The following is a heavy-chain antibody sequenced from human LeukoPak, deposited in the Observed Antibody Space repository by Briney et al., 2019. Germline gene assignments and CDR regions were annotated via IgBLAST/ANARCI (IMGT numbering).Heavy chain of an antibody. CDR3: ARGDTAMVAYSTFDY. CDR2: ISAYNGNT. Sequence: WASVKVSCKASGYTFTSYGISWARQAPGQGLEWMGWISAYNGNTNYAQKLQGRVTMTTDTSTSTAYMELRSLRSDDTAVYYCARGDTAMVAYSTFDYWGQGTLVTVSS. V-gene: IGHV1-18*01. D-gene: IGHD5-18*01. J-gene: IGHJ4*02. CDR1: GYTFTSYG.